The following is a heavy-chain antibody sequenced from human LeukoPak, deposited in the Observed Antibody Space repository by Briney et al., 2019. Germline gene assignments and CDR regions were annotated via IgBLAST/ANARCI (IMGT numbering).Heavy chain of an antibody. CDR3: ARVFRAPRAFDI. D-gene: IGHD3-9*01. V-gene: IGHV4-31*03. CDR1: GGSISSGGYY. J-gene: IGHJ3*02. Sequence: SQTLSLTCTVSGGSISSGGYYWSWIRQHPGKGLEWIGYMYYSGSTYSNPSLKRRVTISAATYKNQFSLKMSYVTAADTAVYSCARVFRAPRAFDIWGQGTMVTVSS. CDR2: MYYSGST.